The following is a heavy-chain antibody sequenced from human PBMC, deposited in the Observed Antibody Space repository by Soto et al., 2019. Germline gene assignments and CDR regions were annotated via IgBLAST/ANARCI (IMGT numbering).Heavy chain of an antibody. Sequence: PGGSLRLSCAASGFTFSDYHMNWVRQAPGKGLDWVGRARKKTDNYAVEYAASVEGRFTIFRDDSKDSLHLQINSLKADDTAVYYCVGESFYRFDLWGQGSRVTVS. D-gene: IGHD3-16*01. J-gene: IGHJ4*02. CDR3: VGESFYRFDL. CDR1: GFTFSDYH. CDR2: ARKKTDNYAV. V-gene: IGHV3-72*01.